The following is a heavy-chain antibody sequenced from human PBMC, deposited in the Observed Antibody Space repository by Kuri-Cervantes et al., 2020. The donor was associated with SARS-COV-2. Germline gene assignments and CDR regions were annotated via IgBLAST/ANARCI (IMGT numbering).Heavy chain of an antibody. CDR2: ITAEGADT. Sequence: LSLTCAGSGFTFSSFAMARVRQATGKGMEWISDITAEGADTYFAESVKGRFTISRDNSKYSLTLQMSSLRAEDKAIYYCVKCSAASHPCYLDYWGQGTLVTVSS. CDR1: GFTFSSFA. J-gene: IGHJ4*03. V-gene: IGHV3-23*01. CDR3: VKCSAASHPCYLDY. D-gene: IGHD3-10*02.